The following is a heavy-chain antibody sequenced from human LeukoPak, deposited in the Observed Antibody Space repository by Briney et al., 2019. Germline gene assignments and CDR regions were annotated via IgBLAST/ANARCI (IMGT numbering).Heavy chain of an antibody. CDR1: GFTFSSYW. CDR3: ARVGGYYYGSGSYYSDY. Sequence: TGGSLRLSCAASGFTFSSYWMSWVRQAPGKGLEWVANIKQDGSEKYYVDSVKGRFTISRDNAKNSLYLQMNSLRAEDTAVYYCARVGGYYYGSGSYYSDYWGQGTLVTVSS. CDR2: IKQDGSEK. V-gene: IGHV3-7*01. J-gene: IGHJ4*02. D-gene: IGHD3-10*01.